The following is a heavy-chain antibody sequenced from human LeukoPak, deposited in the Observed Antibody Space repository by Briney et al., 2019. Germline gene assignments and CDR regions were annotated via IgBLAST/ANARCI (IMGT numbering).Heavy chain of an antibody. V-gene: IGHV3-53*01. J-gene: IGHJ4*02. D-gene: IGHD1-1*01. CDR3: ATGISVFDY. Sequence: PGGSLRLSCAASGVTVSSNYMSWVRQAPGKGLEWVSVIYSGDSTYYTDSVKGRFTISRDNSQSTLYLQMNSLRAEDTAVYYCATGISVFDYWGQGLLVTVSS. CDR2: IYSGDST. CDR1: GVTVSSNY.